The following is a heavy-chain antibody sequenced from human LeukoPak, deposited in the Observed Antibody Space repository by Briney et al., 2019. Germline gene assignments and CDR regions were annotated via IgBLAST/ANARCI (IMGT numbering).Heavy chain of an antibody. D-gene: IGHD4-17*01. CDR2: MNPNSGNT. Sequence: GASVKVSCKASGYTFTSYDINWVRQATGQGLEWMGWMNPNSGNTGYAQKFQGRVTMTRNTSISTAYMELSSLRSEDTAVYYCARGYRDYGDYSTLYYFDYWGQGTLVTVSS. V-gene: IGHV1-8*01. J-gene: IGHJ4*02. CDR1: GYTFTSYD. CDR3: ARGYRDYGDYSTLYYFDY.